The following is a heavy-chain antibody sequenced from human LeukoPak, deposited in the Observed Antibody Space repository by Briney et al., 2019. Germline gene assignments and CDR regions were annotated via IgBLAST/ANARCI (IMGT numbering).Heavy chain of an antibody. CDR1: GGSISSGGYY. CDR3: ARGPLRIAAAGSFDY. CDR2: IYYSGST. V-gene: IGHV4-31*03. Sequence: TSQTLSLTCTVSGGSISSGGYYWSWIRQHPGKGLEWIGYIYYSGSTYYNPSLKSRVTISVDTSKNQFSLKLSSVTAADTAMYYSARGPLRIAAAGSFDYWGQGTLVTVSS. D-gene: IGHD6-13*01. J-gene: IGHJ4*02.